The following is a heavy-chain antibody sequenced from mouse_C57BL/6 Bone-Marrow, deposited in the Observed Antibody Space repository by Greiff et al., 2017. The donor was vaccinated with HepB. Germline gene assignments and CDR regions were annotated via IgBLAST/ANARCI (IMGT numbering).Heavy chain of an antibody. CDR2: ISNLAYSI. CDR3: ARKGAY. J-gene: IGHJ3*01. V-gene: IGHV5-15*01. CDR1: GFTFSDYG. Sequence: EVKVVESGGGLVQPGGSLKLSCAASGFTFSDYGMAWVRQAPRKGPEWVAFISNLAYSIYYADTVTGRFTISRENAKNTLYLEMSSLRSEDTAMYYCARKGAYWGQGTLVTVSA.